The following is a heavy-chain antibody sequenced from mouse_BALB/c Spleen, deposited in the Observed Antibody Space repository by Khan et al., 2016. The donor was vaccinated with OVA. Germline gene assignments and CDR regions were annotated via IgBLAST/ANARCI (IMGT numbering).Heavy chain of an antibody. V-gene: IGHV1-52*01. CDR1: GYTFTSYW. CDR2: IDPYDSET. CDR3: AREPFAY. Sequence: QVQLQQSGAELVRPGASVKLSCEASGYTFTSYWMNWVKQSPEQGLEWIGRIDPYDSETHYHQNFKDKAILTVDKSSSTAYMQLSSLTSEDSAVYFCAREPFAYWGQGTLVTVSA. J-gene: IGHJ3*01.